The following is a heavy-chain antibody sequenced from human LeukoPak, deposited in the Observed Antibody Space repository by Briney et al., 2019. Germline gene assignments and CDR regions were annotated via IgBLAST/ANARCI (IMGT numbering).Heavy chain of an antibody. CDR3: ARGSGGYYDYVWGSYRPDYFDY. Sequence: ASVKVSCKASGYTFTSYGISWVRHAPGQGLEWMGWISAYNGNTNYAQKLQGRVTMTTDTSTSTAYMELRSLRSDDTAVYYCARGSGGYYDYVWGSYRPDYFDYWGQGTLVTVSS. CDR1: GYTFTSYG. CDR2: ISAYNGNT. J-gene: IGHJ4*02. V-gene: IGHV1-18*01. D-gene: IGHD3-16*02.